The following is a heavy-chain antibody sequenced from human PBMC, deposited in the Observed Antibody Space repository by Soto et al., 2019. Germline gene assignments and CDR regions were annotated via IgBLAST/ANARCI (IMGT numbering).Heavy chain of an antibody. CDR2: ISGDSNYI. CDR3: ARVVYFDRSAYGL. CDR1: GFSFSGYN. D-gene: IGHD3-22*01. Sequence: EVQLVESGGGLVKPGGSLRLSCAASGFSFSGYNMNWVRQAPGKGLEWVSSISGDSNYIYHADSVQGRFTISRDNAKNSVYLQMNSLRAEDTAVYYCARVVYFDRSAYGLWGQGTMVTVSS. V-gene: IGHV3-21*01. J-gene: IGHJ3*01.